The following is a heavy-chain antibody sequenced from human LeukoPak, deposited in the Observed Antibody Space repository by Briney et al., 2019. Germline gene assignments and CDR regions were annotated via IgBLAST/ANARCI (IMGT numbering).Heavy chain of an antibody. V-gene: IGHV4-59*08. J-gene: IGHJ4*02. D-gene: IGHD3-10*01. CDR2: IYYSGST. CDR1: GGSFSGYY. Sequence: SETLSLTCAVYGGSFSGYYWSWIRQPPGKGLEWIGYIYYSGSTNYNPSLKSRVTISVDTSKNQFSLKLSSVTAADTAVYYCASSEVLLWFGEFGHYYFDYWGQGTLVTVSS. CDR3: ASSEVLLWFGEFGHYYFDY.